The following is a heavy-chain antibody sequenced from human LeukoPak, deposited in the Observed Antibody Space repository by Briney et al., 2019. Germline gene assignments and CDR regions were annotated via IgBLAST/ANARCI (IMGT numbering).Heavy chain of an antibody. CDR1: GFTFSSYA. CDR2: ISGSGGST. Sequence: GGSLRLSCAASGFTFSSYAMSWVRQAPGKGLEWVSAISGSGGSTYYADSVKGRFTISRDNSKNTLYMQMNSLRAEDTAVYYCAKSSGVIAVGNYFDYWGQGTLVTVSS. D-gene: IGHD6-19*01. V-gene: IGHV3-23*01. CDR3: AKSSGVIAVGNYFDY. J-gene: IGHJ4*02.